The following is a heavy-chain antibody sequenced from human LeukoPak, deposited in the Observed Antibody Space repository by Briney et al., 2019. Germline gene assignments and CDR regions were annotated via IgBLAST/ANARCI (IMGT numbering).Heavy chain of an antibody. V-gene: IGHV4-34*01. J-gene: IGHJ4*02. CDR1: GGAFSGYY. CDR3: AGKAVAGTYFDY. CDR2: INHRGST. Sequence: SETLSLTCVVYGGAFSGYYWSWIRQPPGKGLEWIGEINHRGSTNYNPSLKSRVSISVDTSKNQFSLKLTSVTAADTAVYYCAGKAVAGTYFDYWGQGTLVTVSS. D-gene: IGHD6-19*01.